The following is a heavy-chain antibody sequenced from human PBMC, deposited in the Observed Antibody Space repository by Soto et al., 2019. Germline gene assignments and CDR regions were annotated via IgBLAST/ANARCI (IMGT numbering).Heavy chain of an antibody. J-gene: IGHJ6*02. Sequence: GASVKVSCKVSGYTLTEYSMHWVRQAPGKGLEWMGGIDPEVGATVYAQKFQGRVTMTEDTSTDTAYMELSSLRSEDTAVYYCATPCSKVGATYYYYGMDGWGQGTTGTVSS. CDR2: IDPEVGAT. CDR3: ATPCSKVGATYYYYGMDG. V-gene: IGHV1-24*01. D-gene: IGHD1-26*01. CDR1: GYTLTEYS.